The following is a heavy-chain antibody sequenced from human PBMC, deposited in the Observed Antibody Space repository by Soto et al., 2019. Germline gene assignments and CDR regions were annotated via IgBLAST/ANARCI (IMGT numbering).Heavy chain of an antibody. Sequence: QVHLVQSGAEVKKPGASVKVSCKASGYTFTNYDINWVRQAPGQGLEWMGWISTYTGNTNYAQKLQGRATMTTDTSTSTAYMGLRCLRSDDTAVYYCARGYYYGSGRPTPGGMDVWGQGTTVTVSS. J-gene: IGHJ6*02. D-gene: IGHD3-10*01. V-gene: IGHV1-18*01. CDR2: ISTYTGNT. CDR1: GYTFTNYD. CDR3: ARGYYYGSGRPTPGGMDV.